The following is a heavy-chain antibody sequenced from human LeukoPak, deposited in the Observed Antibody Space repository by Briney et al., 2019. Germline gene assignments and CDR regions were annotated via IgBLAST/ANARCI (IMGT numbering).Heavy chain of an antibody. J-gene: IGHJ3*02. V-gene: IGHV3-30*19. CDR3: ARDGLVRLVGATRGAFDI. D-gene: IGHD1-26*01. CDR2: IGLDGSNK. Sequence: PGGSLRPSCAASGLTFSSYGMHWFGKAPGKGLEWVAVIGLDGSNKYYADSVKGRFTISRDNSKNTLYLQMNSLRAEDTAVYYCARDGLVRLVGATRGAFDIWGQGTMVTVSS. CDR1: GLTFSSYG.